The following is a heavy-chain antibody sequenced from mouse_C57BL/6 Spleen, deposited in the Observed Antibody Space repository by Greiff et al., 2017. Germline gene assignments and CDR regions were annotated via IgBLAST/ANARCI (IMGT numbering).Heavy chain of an antibody. CDR3: ARKGGYYGGYAMDY. CDR2: INPSSGYT. CDR1: GYTFTSYT. D-gene: IGHD2-3*01. J-gene: IGHJ4*01. V-gene: IGHV1-4*01. Sequence: VQVVESGAELARPGASVKMSCKASGYTFTSYTMHWVKQRPGQGLAWIGYINPSSGYTKYNQKFKDKATLTANKSSSTAYMQLSSLTSEDSAVYYFARKGGYYGGYAMDYWGQGTSVTVSS.